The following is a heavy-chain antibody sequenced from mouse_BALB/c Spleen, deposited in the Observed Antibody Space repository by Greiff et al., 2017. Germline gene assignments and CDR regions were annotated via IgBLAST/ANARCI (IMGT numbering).Heavy chain of an antibody. V-gene: IGHV3-6*02. CDR3: ASSSYFDY. CDR1: GYSITSGYY. CDR2: ISYDGSN. J-gene: IGHJ2*01. Sequence: EVKLQESGPGLVKPSQSLSLTCSVTGYSITSGYYWNWIRQFPGNKLKWMGYISYDGSNNYNPSLKNRISITRDTSKNQFFLKLNAVTTEDTATYYFASSSYFDYWGQGTTLTVSS. D-gene: IGHD1-1*01.